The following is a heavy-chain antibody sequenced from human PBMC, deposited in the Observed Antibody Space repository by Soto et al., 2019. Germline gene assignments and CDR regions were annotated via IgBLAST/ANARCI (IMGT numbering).Heavy chain of an antibody. CDR3: AKALPHFYYYDSSGYYWDGMDV. J-gene: IGHJ6*02. Sequence: VQLVESGGGLVQPGGSLRLSCAASGFTFSSYGMHWVRQAPGKGLEWVAVISYDGSNKYYADSVKGRFTISRDNSKNTLYLQMNSLRAEDTAVYYCAKALPHFYYYDSSGYYWDGMDVWGQGTTVTVSS. CDR1: GFTFSSYG. D-gene: IGHD3-22*01. CDR2: ISYDGSNK. V-gene: IGHV3-30*18.